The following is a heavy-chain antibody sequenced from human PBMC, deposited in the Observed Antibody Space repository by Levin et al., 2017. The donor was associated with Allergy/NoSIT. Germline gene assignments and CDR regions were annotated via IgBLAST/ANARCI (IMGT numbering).Heavy chain of an antibody. Sequence: GGSLRLSCAASGFTFSDYYMSWIRQAPGEGLEWVSYISNSGSIKYYADSVKGRFTISRDNAKKSLFLQMNSLRAEDTAVYYCARFRTISAARGMDVWGQGTTVSVSS. CDR2: ISNSGSIK. V-gene: IGHV3-11*01. CDR1: GFTFSDYY. D-gene: IGHD3-3*01. J-gene: IGHJ6*02. CDR3: ARFRTISAARGMDV.